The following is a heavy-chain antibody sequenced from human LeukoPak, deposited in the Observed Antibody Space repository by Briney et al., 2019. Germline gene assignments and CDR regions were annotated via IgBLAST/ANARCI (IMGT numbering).Heavy chain of an antibody. D-gene: IGHD5-12*01. J-gene: IGHJ4*02. CDR2: ISSSSSYI. Sequence: GGSLRLSCAASGFTFSSYSMNWVRQAPGKGLEWVSPISSSSSYIYYADSVKGRFTISRDNAKNSLYLQMNSLRAEDTAVYYCARSGSWDIVATTSYYFDYWGQGTLVTVSS. CDR3: ARSGSWDIVATTSYYFDY. CDR1: GFTFSSYS. V-gene: IGHV3-21*01.